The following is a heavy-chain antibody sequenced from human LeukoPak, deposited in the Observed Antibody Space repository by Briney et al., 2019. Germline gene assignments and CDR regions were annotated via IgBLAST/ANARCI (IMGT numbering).Heavy chain of an antibody. CDR2: IYTSGST. CDR3: ARLLASYSSGWPYYFDY. Sequence: SETLSLTCTVSGGSISSYYWSWIRQPAGKGLEWIGRIYTSGSTNYNPSPKSRVTISADTSKNQFSLKLNSVTAADTAVYYCARLLASYSSGWPYYFDYWGQGILVTVSS. V-gene: IGHV4-4*07. CDR1: GGSISSYY. D-gene: IGHD6-19*01. J-gene: IGHJ4*02.